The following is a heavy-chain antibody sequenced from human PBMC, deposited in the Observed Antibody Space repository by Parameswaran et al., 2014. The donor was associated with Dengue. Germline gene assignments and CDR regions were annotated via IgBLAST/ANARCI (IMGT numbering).Heavy chain of an antibody. Sequence: WVRQAPGQGLEWMGGTIPIFGTANYAQNFQDRVTLSADESTSTAYMELSSLRSDDTAVYYCARGMKRLVSRAYYYGMDVWGQGTTVTVSS. CDR3: ARGMKRLVSRAYYYGMDV. D-gene: IGHD2-21*01. V-gene: IGHV1-69*01. CDR2: TIPIFGTA. J-gene: IGHJ6*02.